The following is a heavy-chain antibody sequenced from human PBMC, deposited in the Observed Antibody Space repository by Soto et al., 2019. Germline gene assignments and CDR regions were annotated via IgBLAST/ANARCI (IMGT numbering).Heavy chain of an antibody. CDR2: INPSGGST. CDR1: GYTFTSYY. J-gene: IGHJ4*02. CDR3: ARVYYDFWSGYGAPGY. D-gene: IGHD3-3*01. Sequence: ASVKVSCKASGYTFTSYYMHWVRQAPGQGFDWMVIINPSGGSTSYAQKFQGRVTMTRDTSTSTVYMELSSLRSEDTAVYYCARVYYDFWSGYGAPGYWGQGTLVTVSS. V-gene: IGHV1-46*03.